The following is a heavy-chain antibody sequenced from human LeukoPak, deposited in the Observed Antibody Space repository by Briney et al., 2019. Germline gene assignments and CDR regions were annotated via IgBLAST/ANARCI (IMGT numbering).Heavy chain of an antibody. Sequence: GGSLRLSCAASGFTFSSYSMNWVRQAPGKGLEWVSSISSSSSYIYYADSVKGRFTISRDNAKNSLYLQMSSLRAEDTAVYYCARDLYSSGWYNRIGGYYYGMDVWGKGTTVTVSS. CDR3: ARDLYSSGWYNRIGGYYYGMDV. CDR1: GFTFSSYS. V-gene: IGHV3-21*04. D-gene: IGHD6-19*01. J-gene: IGHJ6*04. CDR2: ISSSSSYI.